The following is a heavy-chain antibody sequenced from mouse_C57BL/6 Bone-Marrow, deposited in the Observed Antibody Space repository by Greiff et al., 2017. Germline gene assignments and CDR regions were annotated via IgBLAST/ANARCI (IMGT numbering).Heavy chain of an antibody. CDR2: MYPRSGNT. J-gene: IGHJ2*01. Sequence: VHLVESGAELARPGASVKLSCKASGYTFTSYGISWVKQRTGQGLEWIGEMYPRSGNTYYNEKFKGKAKLTADKSSSTAYMELRSLTSEDSAVYFWARRRRGYWGQGTTLTVSS. CDR3: ARRRRGY. V-gene: IGHV1-81*01. CDR1: GYTFTSYG.